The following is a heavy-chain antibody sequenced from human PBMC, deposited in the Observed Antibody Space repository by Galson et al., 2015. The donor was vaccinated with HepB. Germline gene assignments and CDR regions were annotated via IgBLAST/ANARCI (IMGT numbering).Heavy chain of an antibody. CDR1: GVTFNNNA. J-gene: IGHJ6*02. CDR2: SIPVFGPT. CDR3: ARSFVGVAAMIYYYGMDV. D-gene: IGHD2-21*02. Sequence: SVKVSCKASGVTFNNNAISWVRQAPGQGLEWMGGSIPVFGPTRYAQKFKGRVTITADESTNTAYMEMSSLRSEDTAVYYCARSFVGVAAMIYYYGMDVWGQGTTVTVTS. V-gene: IGHV1-69*13.